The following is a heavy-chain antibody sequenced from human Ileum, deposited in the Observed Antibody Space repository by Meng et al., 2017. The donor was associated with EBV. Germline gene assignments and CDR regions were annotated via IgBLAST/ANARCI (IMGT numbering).Heavy chain of an antibody. CDR1: GGSMSSTNW. J-gene: IGHJ4*02. Sequence: QVRLQDAGPGLVKTSGTLSHACAVSGGSMSSTNWWSWVRQPPGKGLEWIGEIYHSGSTNYNPSLKSRVSISVDKSKNQFSLKLSSVTAADTAVYYCARADKVRFDYWGQGTLVTVSS. CDR3: ARADKVRFDY. CDR2: IYHSGST. V-gene: IGHV4-4*02.